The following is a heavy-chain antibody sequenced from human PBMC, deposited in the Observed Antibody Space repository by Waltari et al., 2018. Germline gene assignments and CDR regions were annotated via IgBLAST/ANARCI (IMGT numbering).Heavy chain of an antibody. V-gene: IGHV3-23*01. J-gene: IGHJ4*02. Sequence: EVQLLESGGGLVQPGGSLRISCAASGFTFSSYAMSWVRQAPGKGLEWVSAISGSGGSTYYADSVKGRFTISRDNSKNTLYLQMNSLRAEDTAVYYCAKDGYRSSSPPLGDWGQGTLVTVSS. CDR1: GFTFSSYA. CDR3: AKDGYRSSSPPLGD. CDR2: ISGSGGST. D-gene: IGHD6-13*01.